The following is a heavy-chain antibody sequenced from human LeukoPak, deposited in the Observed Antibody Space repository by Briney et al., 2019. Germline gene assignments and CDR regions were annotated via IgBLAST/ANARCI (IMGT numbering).Heavy chain of an antibody. Sequence: PGGPLRLSCAASGFTFSGSAMHWVRQASGQGLEWVGRIRSRGNNYATTYAASVKGRFTISRDDSKSTAYLQMNSLKTEDTAVYYCTRLLVDTALNGFDIWGQGTMVTVSS. J-gene: IGHJ3*02. CDR2: IRSRGNNYAT. V-gene: IGHV3-73*01. D-gene: IGHD5-18*01. CDR3: TRLLVDTALNGFDI. CDR1: GFTFSGSA.